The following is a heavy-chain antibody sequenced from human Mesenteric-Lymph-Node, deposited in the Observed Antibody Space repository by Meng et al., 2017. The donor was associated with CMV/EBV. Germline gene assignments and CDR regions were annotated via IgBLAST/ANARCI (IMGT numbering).Heavy chain of an antibody. CDR1: GGSISSSNW. CDR3: ARGNQYYDFWSGYPGYYYYGMDV. J-gene: IGHJ6*02. V-gene: IGHV4-4*02. D-gene: IGHD3-3*01. CDR2: IYHSGST. Sequence: GSLRLSCAVSGGSISSSNWWSWVRQPPGKGLEWIGEIYHSGSTNYNPSLKSRVTISVDTSKNQFSLKLSSVTAADTAVYYCARGNQYYDFWSGYPGYYYYGMDVWGQGTTVTVSS.